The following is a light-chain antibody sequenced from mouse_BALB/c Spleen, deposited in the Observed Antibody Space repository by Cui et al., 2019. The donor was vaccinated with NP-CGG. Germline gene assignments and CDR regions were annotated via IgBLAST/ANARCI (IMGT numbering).Light chain of an antibody. CDR1: TGTVTTSNY. J-gene: IGLJ1*01. Sequence: QAVVTQESAFTTSPGETVTLTCRSSTGTVTTSNYANWVQEKPDHLFTGLLGGTNNRAPGVPARFSGSLIGDKAALTITGAQTEDEAIYFCALWYSNHWVFGGGTKLTVL. CDR3: ALWYSNHWV. CDR2: GTN. V-gene: IGLV1*01.